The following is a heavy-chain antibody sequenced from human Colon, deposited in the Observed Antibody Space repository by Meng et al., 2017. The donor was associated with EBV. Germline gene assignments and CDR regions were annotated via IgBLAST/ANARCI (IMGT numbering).Heavy chain of an antibody. Sequence: GQLQESGPGLVKPSHTLSLTCTVSGGSISSGNHYWSWIRQHPGKGLEYIGYIYYSGSTYYNPSLKSRVIISVDTSKNQFSLRLNSVTAADTAVYYCASLYGDSSVWYLDLWGRGTLVTVSS. V-gene: IGHV4-31*03. CDR1: GGSISSGNHY. J-gene: IGHJ2*01. CDR2: IYYSGST. D-gene: IGHD4-17*01. CDR3: ASLYGDSSVWYLDL.